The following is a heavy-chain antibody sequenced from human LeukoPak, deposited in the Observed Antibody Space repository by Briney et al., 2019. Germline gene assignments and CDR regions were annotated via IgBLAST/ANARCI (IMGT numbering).Heavy chain of an antibody. J-gene: IGHJ4*02. V-gene: IGHV3-48*01. CDR1: GFTFSSYS. CDR3: ARDRPYYDFWSGEFDY. CDR2: ISSSSSTI. Sequence: PGGSLRLSCAASGFTFSSYSMNWVRQAPGKGLEWVSYISSSSSTIYYADSVKGRFTISRDNAKNSLYLQMNSLRAEDTAVYYCARDRPYYDFWSGEFDYWGQGTLVTVSS. D-gene: IGHD3-3*01.